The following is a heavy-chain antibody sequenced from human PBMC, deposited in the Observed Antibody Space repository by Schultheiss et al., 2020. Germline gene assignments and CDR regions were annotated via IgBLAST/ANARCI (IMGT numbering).Heavy chain of an antibody. Sequence: GGSLRLSCAASGFTFSSYSINWVRQAPGKGLEWVSYISSSSSTIYYADSVKGRFNISRDNAKNSLYLQMNSLRDEDTAGYYCASCAGVLPDAFDIWGQGTTVTVSS. CDR1: GFTFSSYS. D-gene: IGHD2-15*01. CDR3: ASCAGVLPDAFDI. J-gene: IGHJ3*02. CDR2: ISSSSSTI. V-gene: IGHV3-48*02.